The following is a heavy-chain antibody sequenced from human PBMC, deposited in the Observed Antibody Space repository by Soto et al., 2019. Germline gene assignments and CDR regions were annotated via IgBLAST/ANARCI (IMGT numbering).Heavy chain of an antibody. J-gene: IGHJ4*02. V-gene: IGHV3-53*01. CDR2: FYSGGST. Sequence: PGGGLRLSCASSRFTLSSNYMSLGRPGPGKGLEWVSVFYSGGSTYYSDSVKGRFTISRDNSKNTLYLQMNSLRAEDTAVYYCATRVGTTGRYYFDFWGPGTLVTVSS. CDR3: ATRVGTTGRYYFDF. D-gene: IGHD1-26*01. CDR1: RFTLSSNY.